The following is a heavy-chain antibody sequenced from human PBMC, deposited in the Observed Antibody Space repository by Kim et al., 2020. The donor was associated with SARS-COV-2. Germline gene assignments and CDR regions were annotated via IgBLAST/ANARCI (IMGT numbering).Heavy chain of an antibody. CDR3: ARDRGYGPFDY. Sequence: NYNPPPKSRVTKSAATSKNQFSLHLASVTAADTAVYYCARDRGYGPFDYWGQGTLVTVSS. J-gene: IGHJ4*02. V-gene: IGHV4-4*07. D-gene: IGHD5-18*01.